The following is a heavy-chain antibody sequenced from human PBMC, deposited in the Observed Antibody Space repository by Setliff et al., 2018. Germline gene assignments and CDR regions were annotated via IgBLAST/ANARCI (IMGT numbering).Heavy chain of an antibody. CDR1: GFSLSNARMG. V-gene: IGHV4-4*03. CDR2: INHSGST. J-gene: IGHJ6*02. CDR3: ARGKRATMVRGVVGGYYYYGMDV. D-gene: IGHD3-10*01. Sequence: SGPTLVNPPQTLTLTCSFSGFSLSNARMGVSWIRQPPGKGLEWIGEINHSGSTNYNPSLKSRVTISVDTSKNQFSLKLSSVTAADTAVYYCARGKRATMVRGVVGGYYYYGMDVWGQGTTVTVSS.